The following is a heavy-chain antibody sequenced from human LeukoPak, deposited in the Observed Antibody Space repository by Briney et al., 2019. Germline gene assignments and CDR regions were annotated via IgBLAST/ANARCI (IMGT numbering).Heavy chain of an antibody. CDR2: IIPILGIA. J-gene: IGHJ4*02. V-gene: IGHV1-69*04. CDR3: ARGPIVVVVAAFDY. CDR1: GYTFTGYY. D-gene: IGHD2-15*01. Sequence: ASVKVSCKASGYTFTGYYMHWVRQAPGQGLEWMGRIIPILGIANYAQKFQGRVTITADKSTSTAYMELSSLRSEDTAVYYCARGPIVVVVAAFDYWGQGTLVTVSS.